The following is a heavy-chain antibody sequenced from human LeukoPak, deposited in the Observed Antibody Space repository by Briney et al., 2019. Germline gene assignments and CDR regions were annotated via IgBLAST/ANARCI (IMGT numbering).Heavy chain of an antibody. Sequence: SETLSLTCTVSGGSISSSSYYWGWIRQPPGKGLEWIGSIYYSGSTYYNPSLKSRVTMSVDTSKNQFSLKLSSVTAADTAVYYCARITGYSMIVVVTVDYWGQGTLVTVSS. J-gene: IGHJ4*02. D-gene: IGHD3-22*01. CDR3: ARITGYSMIVVVTVDY. CDR1: GGSISSSSYY. CDR2: IYYSGST. V-gene: IGHV4-39*07.